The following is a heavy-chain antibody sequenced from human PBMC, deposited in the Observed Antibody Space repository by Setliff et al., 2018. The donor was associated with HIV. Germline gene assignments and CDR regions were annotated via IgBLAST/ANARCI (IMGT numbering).Heavy chain of an antibody. D-gene: IGHD2-21*02. J-gene: IGHJ6*03. CDR3: ARRAYCGGDCYHYYYYMDV. V-gene: IGHV4-34*01. CDR2: INHSGGT. Sequence: SETLSLTCAVFGGSFTDIGGSFTDYYWIWIRQPPGKGLEWIGEINHSGGTHYNPSLKSRFTISVNTSKNQFSLRLSSVTAADTAVYYCARRAYCGGDCYHYYYYMDVWGKGTTVTVSS. CDR1: GGSFTDIGGSFTDYY.